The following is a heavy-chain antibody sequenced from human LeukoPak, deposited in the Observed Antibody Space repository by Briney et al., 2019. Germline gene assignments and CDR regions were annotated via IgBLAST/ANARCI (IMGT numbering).Heavy chain of an antibody. V-gene: IGHV3-30*18. CDR3: AKGSNNWGPGVY. Sequence: PGGSLRLSCAASGFTFRNYVIHWVRQAPGKGLEWVAVTSSDLNVKLYADSVKGRFTISRDNSKNTLYLQMNSLRAEDTAVYYCAKGSNNWGPGVYWGQGTLVTVSS. J-gene: IGHJ4*02. CDR1: GFTFRNYV. D-gene: IGHD1-1*01. CDR2: TSSDLNVK.